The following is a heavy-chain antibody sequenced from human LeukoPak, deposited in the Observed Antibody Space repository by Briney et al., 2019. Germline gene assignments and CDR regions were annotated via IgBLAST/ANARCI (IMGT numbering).Heavy chain of an antibody. Sequence: SETLSLTCTVSGGSISSYYWSWIRQPPGKGLEWIGYIYYSGSTNYNPSLKSRVTISVDTSKNQFSLKLSSVTAADTAVYYCARDRRRGWCEYYYMDVWGKGTTVTVSS. D-gene: IGHD6-19*01. J-gene: IGHJ6*03. V-gene: IGHV4-59*01. CDR1: GGSISSYY. CDR2: IYYSGST. CDR3: ARDRRRGWCEYYYMDV.